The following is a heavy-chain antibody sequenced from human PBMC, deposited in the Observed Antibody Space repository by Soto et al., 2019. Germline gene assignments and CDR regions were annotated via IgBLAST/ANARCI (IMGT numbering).Heavy chain of an antibody. CDR3: ARVDHRGYFAILTDY. Sequence: TLSLTCTVSGDSLSSGGHYWSWIRQHPGKGLEWIGHIYDSVNTYYSPSLRSRVTISADMSKNQFSLNLRSVTAADTAVYYYARVDHRGYFAILTDYWGQGTLVTVSS. CDR2: IYDSVNT. J-gene: IGHJ4*02. D-gene: IGHD3-9*01. CDR1: GDSLSSGGHY. V-gene: IGHV4-31*03.